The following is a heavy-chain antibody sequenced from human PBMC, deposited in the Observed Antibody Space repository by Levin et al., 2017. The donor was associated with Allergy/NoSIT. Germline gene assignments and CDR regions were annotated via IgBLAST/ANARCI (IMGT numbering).Heavy chain of an antibody. J-gene: IGHJ3*02. CDR3: ARRKGYSSGPTRDAFDI. V-gene: IGHV3-48*02. CDR2: ISSSSSTI. Sequence: GGSLRLSCAASGFTFSSYSMNWVRQAPGKGLEWVSYISSSSSTIYYADSVKGRFTISRDNAKNSLYLQMNSLRDEDTAVYYCARRKGYSSGPTRDAFDIWGQGTMVTVSS. D-gene: IGHD6-19*01. CDR1: GFTFSSYS.